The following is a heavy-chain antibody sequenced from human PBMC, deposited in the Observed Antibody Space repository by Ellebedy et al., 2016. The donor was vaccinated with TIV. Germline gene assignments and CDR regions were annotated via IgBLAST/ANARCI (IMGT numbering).Heavy chain of an antibody. J-gene: IGHJ4*02. CDR2: ISVDGSTT. CDR3: VRTDFAVGAYFDY. V-gene: IGHV3-74*01. CDR1: GFTLSDYW. D-gene: IGHD2-15*01. Sequence: GGSLRLSCATSGFTLSDYWMHWVRQVPEKGLVWVSRISVDGSTTNYADSVKGRFTISRDNAKNTLDLQMNSLRAEDTAVYYCVRTDFAVGAYFDYWGQGTLVSVSS.